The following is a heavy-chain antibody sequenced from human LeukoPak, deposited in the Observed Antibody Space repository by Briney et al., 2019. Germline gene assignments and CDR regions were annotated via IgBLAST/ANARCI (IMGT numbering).Heavy chain of an antibody. J-gene: IGHJ3*02. CDR2: ISTNNGDT. Sequence: ASVTVSCKASGYTFTSNGISWVRQAPGQGLEWMGWISTNNGDTKYGKKFQGRVIMTTDTSTSTAYMEVRSLRSDDTAVYYCADDLGRGAFDIWGQGTMVTVSS. V-gene: IGHV1-18*01. CDR1: GYTFTSNG. D-gene: IGHD7-27*01. CDR3: ADDLGRGAFDI.